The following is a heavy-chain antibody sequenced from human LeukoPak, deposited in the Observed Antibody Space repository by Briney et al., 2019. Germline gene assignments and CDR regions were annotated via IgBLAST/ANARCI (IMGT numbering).Heavy chain of an antibody. Sequence: SVKVSCKASGGTFSSYAISWVRQAPGQGLEWMGGIIPIFGTANYAQKFQGRVTITTDESTSTAYMELSSLRSEDTAVYYCVGYSYGYYYYFDYWGQGTLVTVSS. J-gene: IGHJ4*02. CDR2: IIPIFGTA. CDR3: VGYSYGYYYYFDY. D-gene: IGHD5-18*01. CDR1: GGTFSSYA. V-gene: IGHV1-69*05.